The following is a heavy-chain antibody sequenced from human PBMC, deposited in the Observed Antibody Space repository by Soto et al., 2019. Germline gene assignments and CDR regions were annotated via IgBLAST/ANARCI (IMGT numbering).Heavy chain of an antibody. D-gene: IGHD4-17*01. Sequence: SETLSLTCAVYGGSFSGYYWSWIRQPPGKGLEWIGEINHSGSTNYNPSLKSRVTISVDTSKNQFSLKLSSVTAADTAVYYCARGEVTTVSDYYDYMDVCGKG. CDR2: INHSGST. V-gene: IGHV4-34*01. CDR1: GGSFSGYY. CDR3: ARGEVTTVSDYYDYMDV. J-gene: IGHJ6*03.